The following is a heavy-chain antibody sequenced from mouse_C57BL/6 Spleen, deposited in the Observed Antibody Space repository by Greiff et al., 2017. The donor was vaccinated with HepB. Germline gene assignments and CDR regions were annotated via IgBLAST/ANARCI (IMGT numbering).Heavy chain of an antibody. CDR3: ARSIYYDYDEYYAMDY. CDR2: ISGGGGNT. D-gene: IGHD2-4*01. V-gene: IGHV5-9*01. CDR1: GFTFSSYT. Sequence: EVQLVESGGGLVKPGGSLKLSCAASGFTFSSYTMSWVRQTPEKRLEWVATISGGGGNTYYPDSVKGRFTISRDNAKNTLYLQMSSLRSEDTALYYCARSIYYDYDEYYAMDYWGQGTSVTVSS. J-gene: IGHJ4*01.